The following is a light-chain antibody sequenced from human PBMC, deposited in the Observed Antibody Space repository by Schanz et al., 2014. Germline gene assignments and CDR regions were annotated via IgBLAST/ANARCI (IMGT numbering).Light chain of an antibody. CDR2: EVS. J-gene: IGLJ1*01. CDR1: SSDVGGYNY. V-gene: IGLV2-8*01. CDR3: SSYTSSSTLRGV. Sequence: QSALTQPPSASGSPGQSVTISCTGTSSDVGGYNYVSWYQQHPGKAPKLMIYEVSKRPSGVPDRFSGSKSGNTASLTVSGLQAEDEADYYCSSYTSSSTLRGVFGTGTKLTVL.